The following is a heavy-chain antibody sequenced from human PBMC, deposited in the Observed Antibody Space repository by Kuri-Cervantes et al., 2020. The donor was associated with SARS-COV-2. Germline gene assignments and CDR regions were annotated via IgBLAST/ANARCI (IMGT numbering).Heavy chain of an antibody. CDR2: IYSSGTS. D-gene: IGHD2-2*01. J-gene: IGHJ4*02. V-gene: IGHV4-59*06. CDR3: ARDTRLGCSGTSCYSFFDY. Sequence: GSLRLSCTVSGGSISSYYWSWIRQPPGKGLEWIGYIYSSGTSHYNPSLKSRVTISVDTSKNKFSLNLSSVTAADTAVYYCARDTRLGCSGTSCYSFFDYWGQGTLVTVSS. CDR1: GGSISSYY.